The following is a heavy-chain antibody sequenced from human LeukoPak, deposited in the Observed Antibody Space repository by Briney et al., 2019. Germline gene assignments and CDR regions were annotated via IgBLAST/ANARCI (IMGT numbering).Heavy chain of an antibody. J-gene: IGHJ6*03. CDR1: VYTFTVYY. CDR2: INPNSGGT. CDR3: AREGRGVGYDSPYMDG. V-gene: IGHV1-2*06. Sequence: ASVKDSCKASVYTFTVYYMHSVRPAPRQGVERVGRINPNSGGTNYAQKFQGRVTMTRDTSIRTAYMELSRLRSDDTAVYYCAREGRGVGYDSPYMDGWGKGRTVTVS. D-gene: IGHD3-22*01.